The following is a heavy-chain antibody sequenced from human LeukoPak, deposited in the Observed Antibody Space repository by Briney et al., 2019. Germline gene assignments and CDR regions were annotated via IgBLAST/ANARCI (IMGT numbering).Heavy chain of an antibody. CDR3: ARATNYYDSSGHGY. J-gene: IGHJ4*02. CDR2: INSDGSST. D-gene: IGHD3-22*01. CDR1: GFTFSSYW. Sequence: PGGSLRLSCAASGFTFSSYWMHWVRQAPGKGLVWVSRINSDGSSTSYADSMKGRFTISRDNAKNTLYLQMNSLRAEDMAVYYCARATNYYDSSGHGYWGQGTLVTVSS. V-gene: IGHV3-74*01.